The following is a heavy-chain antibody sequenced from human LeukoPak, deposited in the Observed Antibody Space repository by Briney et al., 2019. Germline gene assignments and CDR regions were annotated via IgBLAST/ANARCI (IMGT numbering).Heavy chain of an antibody. J-gene: IGHJ5*02. CDR2: ISSSGSTI. CDR3: ARDGIAAAENWFDP. D-gene: IGHD6-13*01. V-gene: IGHV3-11*01. Sequence: PGGSLRLSCAASGFTFSDYYMSWIRQAPGKGLEWVSCISSSGSTIYYADSVKGRFTISRDNAKNSLYLQMNSLRAEDTAVYYCARDGIAAAENWFDPWGQGTLVTVSS. CDR1: GFTFSDYY.